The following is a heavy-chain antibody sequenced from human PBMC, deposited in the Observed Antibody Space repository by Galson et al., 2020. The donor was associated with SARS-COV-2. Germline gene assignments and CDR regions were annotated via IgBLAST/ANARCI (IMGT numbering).Heavy chain of an antibody. CDR3: ARESQYFYDSSGLPYYFFDY. D-gene: IGHD3-22*01. J-gene: IGHJ4*02. CDR2: IHYSGST. Sequence: SETLSLTCTVSGDSMSSHYWTWIRQPPGKGLEWIGYIHYSGSTNYNPSLKSRVTISGDMSRNQFSLKLSSVTAADTAVYYCARESQYFYDSSGLPYYFFDYWGQGTLVTVSS. CDR1: GDSMSSHY. V-gene: IGHV4-59*11.